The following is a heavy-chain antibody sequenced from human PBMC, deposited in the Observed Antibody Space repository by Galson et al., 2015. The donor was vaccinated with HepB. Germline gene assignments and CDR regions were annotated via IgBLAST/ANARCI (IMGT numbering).Heavy chain of an antibody. CDR1: GFTFSSYG. D-gene: IGHD3-22*01. V-gene: IGHV3-33*01. Sequence: SLRLSCAASGFTFSSYGMHWVRQAPGKGLEWVAVIRDDGSNKYYADSVKGRFTITRDNYKNTRYLQMNSLRAEETAVYYCARDWSVPYYYDRSPAGGAFEIWGQGTMVTVSS. CDR3: ARDWSVPYYYDRSPAGGAFEI. J-gene: IGHJ3*02. CDR2: IRDDGSNK.